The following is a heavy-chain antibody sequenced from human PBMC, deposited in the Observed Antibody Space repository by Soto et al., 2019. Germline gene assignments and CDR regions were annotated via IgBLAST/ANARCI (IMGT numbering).Heavy chain of an antibody. D-gene: IGHD3-10*01. V-gene: IGHV3-23*01. CDR1: GFIFNTHA. J-gene: IGHJ3*02. Sequence: GGSLRLSCAASGFIFNTHAMSWVRQAPGKGLEWVSGISSSGGDTHYADSVKGRFTISRDNSRNTLHLQMNSLTTEDTAVYYCARVEWEYVSGSYQNPPLGQDAFDIWGQGTMVTVSS. CDR2: ISSSGGDT. CDR3: ARVEWEYVSGSYQNPPLGQDAFDI.